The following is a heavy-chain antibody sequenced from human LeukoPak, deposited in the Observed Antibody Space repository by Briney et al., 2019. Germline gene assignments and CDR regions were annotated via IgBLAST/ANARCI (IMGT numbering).Heavy chain of an antibody. J-gene: IGHJ4*02. CDR3: ARHGGYSSGWSDY. CDR2: IYPGDSDT. D-gene: IGHD6-19*01. V-gene: IGHV5-51*01. Sequence: GESLKISCKGSGYMFIDYWIGWVRQMPGKGLEWMGIIYPGDSDTRYSPSFQGQVTISVDKSIRTAYLQWSSLKASDTATYYCARHGGYSSGWSDYWGQGTPVTVSS. CDR1: GYMFIDYW.